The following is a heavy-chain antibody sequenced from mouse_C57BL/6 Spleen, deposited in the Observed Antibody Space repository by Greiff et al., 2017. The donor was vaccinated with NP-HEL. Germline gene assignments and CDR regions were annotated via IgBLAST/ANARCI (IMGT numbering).Heavy chain of an antibody. V-gene: IGHV1-80*01. CDR1: GYAFSSYW. CDR2: IYPGDGDT. J-gene: IGHJ4*01. D-gene: IGHD2-1*01. CDR3: ARGTTVTYYYAMDY. Sequence: VKLMESGAELVKPGASVKISCKASGYAFSSYWMNWVKQRPGKGLEWIGQIYPGDGDTNYNGKFKGKATLTADKSSSTAYMQLSSLTSEGSAVYFCARGTTVTYYYAMDYWGQGTSVTVSS.